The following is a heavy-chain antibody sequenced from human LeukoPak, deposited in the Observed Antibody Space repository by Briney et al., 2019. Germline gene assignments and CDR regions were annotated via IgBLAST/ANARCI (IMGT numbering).Heavy chain of an antibody. CDR2: IYHSGST. Sequence: SEALSLTCTVSSGSISSGAYYWGWIRQPPGKGLEWVGSIYHSGSTFYNPSLKGRVTISVDTSKNQFYLKLTSVTAADTAVFFCAREEFGTACFDSWGQGTLVTVSS. J-gene: IGHJ4*02. CDR1: SGSISSGAYY. D-gene: IGHD1-7*01. V-gene: IGHV4-39*07. CDR3: AREEFGTACFDS.